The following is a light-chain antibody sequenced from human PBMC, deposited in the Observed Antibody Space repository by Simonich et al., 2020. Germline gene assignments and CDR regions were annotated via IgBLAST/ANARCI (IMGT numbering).Light chain of an antibody. CDR1: SSDVGGYNY. V-gene: IGLV2-14*03. J-gene: IGLJ2*01. Sequence: QSALTQPASVSGSPGQSITISCTGTSSDVGGYNYVSWYQPHPGKAPKLMIYDVSNRPSGVSNRFSGSKSGNMASLTISGLQAEDEADYYCSSYTSSSTLVFGGGTKLTVL. CDR2: DVS. CDR3: SSYTSSSTLV.